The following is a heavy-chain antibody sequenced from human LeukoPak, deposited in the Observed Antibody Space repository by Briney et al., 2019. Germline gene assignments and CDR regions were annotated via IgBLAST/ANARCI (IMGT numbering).Heavy chain of an antibody. CDR3: ARGRSITILRGVAISDGFDI. CDR2: IDTTTSYK. D-gene: IGHD3-10*01. CDR1: GFTSSTHG. V-gene: IGHV3-21*01. Sequence: PGGSLRLSCAASGFTSSTHGMNWVRQAPGKGLEWVSFIDTTTSYKYYADSVKGRFTISRDNAKNSLYLQMNSLRADDTAFYYCARGRSITILRGVAISDGFDIWGQGTMVTVSS. J-gene: IGHJ3*02.